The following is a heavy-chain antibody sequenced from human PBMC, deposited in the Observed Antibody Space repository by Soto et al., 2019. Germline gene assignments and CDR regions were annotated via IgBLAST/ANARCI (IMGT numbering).Heavy chain of an antibody. CDR2: ISAYNGNT. CDR1: GYTFTSYG. J-gene: IGHJ6*02. Sequence: ASVKVSCKASGYTFTSYGISWVRQAPGQGLEWMGWISAYNGNTNYAQKLQGRVTMTTDTSTSTAYMELRSLRSDDTAVYYCARVRITMVRGVIFLYYGMDVWGQGTTVTVSS. V-gene: IGHV1-18*01. D-gene: IGHD3-10*01. CDR3: ARVRITMVRGVIFLYYGMDV.